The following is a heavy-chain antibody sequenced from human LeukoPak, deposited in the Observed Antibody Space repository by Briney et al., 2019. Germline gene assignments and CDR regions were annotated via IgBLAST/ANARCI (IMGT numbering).Heavy chain of an antibody. J-gene: IGHJ5*02. Sequence: SETLSLTCTVSGGSISSGSYYWSWIRQPAGKGLEWIGRIYTSGSTNYNPSLKSRVTISVDTSKNQFSLKLSSVTAADTAVYYCAGRYYDFWSSFDPWGQGTLVTVSS. CDR3: AGRYYDFWSSFDP. D-gene: IGHD3-3*01. CDR2: IYTSGST. CDR1: GGSISSGSYY. V-gene: IGHV4-61*02.